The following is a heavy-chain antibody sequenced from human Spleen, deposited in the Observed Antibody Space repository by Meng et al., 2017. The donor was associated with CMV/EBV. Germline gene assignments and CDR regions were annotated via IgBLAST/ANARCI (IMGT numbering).Heavy chain of an antibody. CDR2: LSSSGNTI. D-gene: IGHD3-3*01. Sequence: ETLSLTCAASGFTFSSYSVNWVRQAPGKGLEWVSYLSSSGNTINYADSVRGRFTISRDNAKNSLYLQMNSLRAEDTAVYYCARDDDEEVYDVWNRHYSPVPYYGMDVWGQGTTVTVSS. CDR3: ARDDDEEVYDVWNRHYSPVPYYGMDV. CDR1: GFTFSSYS. J-gene: IGHJ6*02. V-gene: IGHV3-48*04.